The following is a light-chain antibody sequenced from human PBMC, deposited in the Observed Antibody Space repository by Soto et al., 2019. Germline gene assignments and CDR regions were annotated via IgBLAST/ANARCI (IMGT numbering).Light chain of an antibody. CDR1: QDIDIW. CDR2: AAS. CDR3: QQRKSFPIT. Sequence: DRVTITCRASQDIDIWLAWYQQKPGLAPNLLIYAASSLPTGVPSRFSGSGSGTYFTLTISSLQPEDLATYYCQQRKSFPITFGGGTKVDIK. J-gene: IGKJ4*01. V-gene: IGKV1-12*01.